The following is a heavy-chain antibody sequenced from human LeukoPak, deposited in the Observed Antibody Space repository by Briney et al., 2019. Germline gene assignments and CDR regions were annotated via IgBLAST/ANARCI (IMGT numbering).Heavy chain of an antibody. CDR3: ARGGLRIWFGEPGLYFQH. V-gene: IGHV4-39*07. J-gene: IGHJ1*01. D-gene: IGHD3-10*01. CDR1: GGSISSSSYY. CDR2: IYYSGST. Sequence: PSETLSLTCTVSGGSISSSSYYWGWIRQPPGKGLEWIGSIYYSGSTYYNPSLKSRVTISVDRSKNQFSLKLSSVTAADTAVYYCARGGLRIWFGEPGLYFQHWGQGTLVTVSS.